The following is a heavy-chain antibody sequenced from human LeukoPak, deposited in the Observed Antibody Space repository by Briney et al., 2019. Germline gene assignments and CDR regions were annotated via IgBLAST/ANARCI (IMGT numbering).Heavy chain of an antibody. V-gene: IGHV3-30*02. J-gene: IGHJ3*02. D-gene: IGHD5-18*01. CDR2: IWYDGSNK. Sequence: GGSLRLSCAASGSTFSSYGMHWVRQAPGKGLEWVAVIWYDGSNKYYADSVKGRFTISRDNSKNTLCLQMNSLRAEDTAVYYCATGRVRGYSYGFPDAFDIWGQGTMVTVSS. CDR3: ATGRVRGYSYGFPDAFDI. CDR1: GSTFSSYG.